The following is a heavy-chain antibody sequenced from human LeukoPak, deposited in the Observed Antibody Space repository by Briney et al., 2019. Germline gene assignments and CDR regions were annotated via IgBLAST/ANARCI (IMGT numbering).Heavy chain of an antibody. V-gene: IGHV4-38-2*01. CDR3: ARHRKAVAGAPYDAFDI. Sequence: SETLSLTCAVSGYSISSGYYWGWIRQPPGKGLEWIGSIYHSGSTYYNPSLKSRVTISVDTSKNQFSLKLSSVTAADTAVYYCARHRKAVAGAPYDAFDIWGQGTMVTVSS. CDR1: GYSISSGYY. J-gene: IGHJ3*02. CDR2: IYHSGST. D-gene: IGHD6-19*01.